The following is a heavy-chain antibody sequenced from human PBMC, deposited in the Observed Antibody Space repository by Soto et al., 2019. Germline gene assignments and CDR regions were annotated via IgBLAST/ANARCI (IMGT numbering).Heavy chain of an antibody. Sequence: LSLKCAVSGYAISVGYDLGWILQPPGKGLEWIGSIYHRGNTYYNPSLKSRVTISVDTSKNQFSLKLTSVTAADTAVYYCARCLYYYDSKAVYFDDWGQGTLVSFSS. CDR2: IYHRGNT. J-gene: IGHJ4*02. V-gene: IGHV4-38-2*01. D-gene: IGHD3-22*01. CDR3: ARCLYYYDSKAVYFDD. CDR1: GYAISVGYD.